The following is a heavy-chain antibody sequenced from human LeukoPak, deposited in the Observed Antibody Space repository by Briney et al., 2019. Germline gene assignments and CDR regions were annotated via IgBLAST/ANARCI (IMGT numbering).Heavy chain of an antibody. D-gene: IGHD3-3*02. CDR3: ARTISRDAFDI. Sequence: ASVKVSCKASGYTFTGYYMHWVRQAPGQGLEWMGRINPNSGGTNYAQKFQGRVTMTRDTSISTAYMELSRLRSDDTAVYYCARTISRDAFDISRQGTMVTVSS. J-gene: IGHJ3*02. CDR1: GYTFTGYY. CDR2: INPNSGGT. V-gene: IGHV1-2*06.